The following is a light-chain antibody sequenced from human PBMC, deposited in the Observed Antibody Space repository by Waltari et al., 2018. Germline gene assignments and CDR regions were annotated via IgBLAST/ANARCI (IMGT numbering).Light chain of an antibody. Sequence: QSILTQPPSMSAAPGQRVTISCSGSHSNIGSNYVSWYQQFPGAAPRLLIYNYDVLPSDIPDRFSASKSATSVTLAITGLQTGDEADYYCVTWDTSLRAVVFGGGTRLTVL. CDR1: HSNIGSNY. J-gene: IGLJ3*02. CDR3: VTWDTSLRAVV. CDR2: NYD. V-gene: IGLV1-51*01.